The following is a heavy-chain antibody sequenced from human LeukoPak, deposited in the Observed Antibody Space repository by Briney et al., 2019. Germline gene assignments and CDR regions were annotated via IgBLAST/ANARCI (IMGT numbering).Heavy chain of an antibody. D-gene: IGHD2-15*01. CDR3: AKDTGYCSGGSCLRNFDY. Sequence: GGSLRLSCAASGFTFSSYGMHWVRQAPGKGLEWVAFIRYDGSNKYYADSVKGRFTISRDNSKNTLYLQMNSLRAEDTAVYYCAKDTGYCSGGSCLRNFDYWGQGTLVTVSS. V-gene: IGHV3-30*02. CDR2: IRYDGSNK. CDR1: GFTFSSYG. J-gene: IGHJ4*02.